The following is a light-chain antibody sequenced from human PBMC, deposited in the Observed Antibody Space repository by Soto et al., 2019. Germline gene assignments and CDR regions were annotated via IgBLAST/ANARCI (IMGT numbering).Light chain of an antibody. V-gene: IGLV3-21*02. Sequence: SYELTQPPSVSVAPGQTARITCGGNNIGRKSVNWYQQKPGQAPVLVVYDDTDRPSGIPERFSGSNSGNTASLTISRVEAGDEADYYCQVWDSSSDHVVFGGGTKLTV. CDR2: DDT. CDR1: NIGRKS. CDR3: QVWDSSSDHVV. J-gene: IGLJ3*02.